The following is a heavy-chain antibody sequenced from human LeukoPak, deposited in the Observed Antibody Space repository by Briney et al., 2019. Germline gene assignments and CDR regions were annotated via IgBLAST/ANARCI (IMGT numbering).Heavy chain of an antibody. V-gene: IGHV1-18*01. Sequence: ASVKVSCKASGYTFTSYGISWVRQAPGQGLEWMGWISAYNGNTNYAQKLQGRVTMTTDTSTSTAYMELSSLRSEDTAVYYCARDNSGYDRYHYFDYWGQGTLVTVSS. J-gene: IGHJ4*02. CDR1: GYTFTSYG. CDR3: ARDNSGYDRYHYFDY. CDR2: ISAYNGNT. D-gene: IGHD5-12*01.